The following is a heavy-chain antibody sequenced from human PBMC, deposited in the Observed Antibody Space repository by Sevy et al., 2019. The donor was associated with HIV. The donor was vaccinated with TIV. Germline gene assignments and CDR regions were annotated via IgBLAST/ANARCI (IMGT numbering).Heavy chain of an antibody. CDR3: ARGGETPRGFDP. V-gene: IGHV4-4*02. Sequence: SETLSLTCAVSGGSITSVNWWHWVRQPPGKGLEWIGEIYHSGCTNYNPSLKSRVTITVENSKNQFSLNLYSVTAADTAVYYCARGGETPRGFDPWGQGSLVTVSS. J-gene: IGHJ5*02. D-gene: IGHD3-16*01. CDR1: GGSITSVNW. CDR2: IYHSGCT.